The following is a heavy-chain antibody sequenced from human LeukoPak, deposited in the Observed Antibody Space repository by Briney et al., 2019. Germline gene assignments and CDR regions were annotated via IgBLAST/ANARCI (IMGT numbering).Heavy chain of an antibody. CDR3: AKGGGYSYGPPPDY. CDR2: ISGSGGST. CDR1: GFTFSSYA. V-gene: IGHV3-23*01. J-gene: IGHJ4*02. Sequence: GGSLRLSCAASGFTFSSYAMSWVRQAPGKGLEWVSAISGSGGSTYYADSVKGRFTISRDNSKNTLYLQMNSLRAEDTAVYYCAKGGGYSYGPPPDYWGQGTLVTVSS. D-gene: IGHD5-18*01.